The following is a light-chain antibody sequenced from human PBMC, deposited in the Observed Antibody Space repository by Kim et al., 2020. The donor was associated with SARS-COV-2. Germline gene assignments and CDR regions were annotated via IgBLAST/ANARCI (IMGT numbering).Light chain of an antibody. CDR3: HQYLSSPWT. V-gene: IGKV3-20*01. CDR1: QNVGSSY. Sequence: SPGERATLSCRASQNVGSSYLAWYQHKPGQTPRLLMYGSSTRAPGIPDRFSGTGFETDFTLTISGLEPGDFAVYYCHQYLSSPWTFGQGTRVDI. J-gene: IGKJ1*01. CDR2: GSS.